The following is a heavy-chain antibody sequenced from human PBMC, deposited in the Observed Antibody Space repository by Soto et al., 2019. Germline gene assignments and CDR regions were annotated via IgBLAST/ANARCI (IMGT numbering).Heavy chain of an antibody. D-gene: IGHD1-26*01. CDR3: ARDRYSYYYYYMDV. CDR1: GFTFSDYY. V-gene: IGHV3-11*01. Sequence: GGSLRLSCAASGFTFSDYYMSWIRQAPGKGLEWVSYISSSGSTIYYADSVKGRFTVSRDNAKNSLYLQMNSLRAEDTAVYYCARDRYSYYYYYMDVWGKGTTVTVAS. CDR2: ISSSGSTI. J-gene: IGHJ6*03.